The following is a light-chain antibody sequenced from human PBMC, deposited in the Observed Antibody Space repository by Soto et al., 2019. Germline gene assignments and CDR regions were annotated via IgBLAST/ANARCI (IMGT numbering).Light chain of an antibody. CDR2: GAS. Sequence: EIVLTQSPGTLSLSPGERATLSCRASQSVSSSYLAWYQQKPGQAPRLLIYGASSRATGIPDRFSGSGSGTDFTLTISRLETEDFAVYYCQQYGISPPGYTFGQGTKLEIK. CDR3: QQYGISPPGYT. J-gene: IGKJ2*01. V-gene: IGKV3-20*01. CDR1: QSVSSSY.